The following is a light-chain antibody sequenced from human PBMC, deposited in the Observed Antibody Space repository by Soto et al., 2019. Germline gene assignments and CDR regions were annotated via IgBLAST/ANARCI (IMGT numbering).Light chain of an antibody. V-gene: IGKV1-39*01. Sequence: DIQMTQSPSSLSASVGDRVTITCRASQSISSYLNWFQQIPGKAPKLLIYAASSLQSGVPSRFSGSGSGTDFTLTISSLQPEDFATYYCQQSYTRPITFGQGTRLEIK. CDR3: QQSYTRPIT. CDR2: AAS. J-gene: IGKJ5*01. CDR1: QSISSY.